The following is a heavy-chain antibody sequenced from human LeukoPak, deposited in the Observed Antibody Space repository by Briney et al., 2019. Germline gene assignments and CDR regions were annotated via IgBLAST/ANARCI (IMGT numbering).Heavy chain of an antibody. V-gene: IGHV4-61*01. J-gene: IGHJ2*01. CDR1: GGSVSSGSYY. Sequence: PSETLSLTCTVSGGSVSSGSYYWSWIRQPPGKGLEWIGYIYYSGSTNYNPSLKSRVTISVDTFKNQFSLKLSSVTAADTAVYYCAREIPGIAVAGTRSSYWYFDLWGRGTLVTVSS. CDR3: AREIPGIAVAGTRSSYWYFDL. CDR2: IYYSGST. D-gene: IGHD6-19*01.